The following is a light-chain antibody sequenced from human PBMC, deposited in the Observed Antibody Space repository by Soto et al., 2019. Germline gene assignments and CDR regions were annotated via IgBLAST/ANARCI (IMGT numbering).Light chain of an antibody. V-gene: IGKV1-9*01. CDR2: AAS. J-gene: IGKJ5*01. Sequence: DIQMTQSPSSLSASVGDRVTITCRASQSISSYLNWYQQKPGKAPKLLIYAASSLQSGVPSRFSGSGSGTEFTLTTSSLQPEDFATYYCQQLNSYLSITFGQGTRLDIK. CDR1: QSISSY. CDR3: QQLNSYLSIT.